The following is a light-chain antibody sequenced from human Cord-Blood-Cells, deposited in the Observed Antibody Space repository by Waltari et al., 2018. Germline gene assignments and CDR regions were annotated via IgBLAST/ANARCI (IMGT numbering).Light chain of an antibody. CDR3: QQSYSTPWT. Sequence: DIQMTQSPSSLSASVGDRVIITCRSSQSISSYLNWYQQKQGKAPKLLIYAACSLQSGVPSMFSGSGSGTDFTLTISSLQPEDFATYYCQQSYSTPWTFGQGTKVEIK. CDR1: QSISSY. J-gene: IGKJ1*01. CDR2: AAC. V-gene: IGKV1-39*01.